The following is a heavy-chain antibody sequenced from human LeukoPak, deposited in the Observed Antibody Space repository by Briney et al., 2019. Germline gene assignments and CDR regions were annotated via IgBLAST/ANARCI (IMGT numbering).Heavy chain of an antibody. D-gene: IGHD3-10*01. Sequence: YWIGWVRQMPGKGLEWIGYIYYSGSTYYNPSLKSRVTISVDTSKNQFSLKLSSVTAADTAVYYCARDQKELGWFDPWGQGTLVTVSS. J-gene: IGHJ5*02. CDR3: ARDQKELGWFDP. CDR2: IYYSGST. CDR1: Y. V-gene: IGHV4-30-4*08.